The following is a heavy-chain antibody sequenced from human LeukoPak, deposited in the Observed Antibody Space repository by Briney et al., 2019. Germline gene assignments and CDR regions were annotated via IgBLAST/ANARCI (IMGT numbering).Heavy chain of an antibody. CDR2: VFSNGAT. V-gene: IGHV4-59*01. J-gene: IGHJ4*02. Sequence: SETLSLTCTVSGGSISRYYWNWIRQPPGKGLEWIGYVFSNGATTYNPSLKTRIIMSVDTSKNQFSLKVNSVIAADTAVYYCARWGGEPHLPFDFWGQGTLVSVSS. CDR1: GGSISRYY. CDR3: ARWGGEPHLPFDF. D-gene: IGHD3-16*01.